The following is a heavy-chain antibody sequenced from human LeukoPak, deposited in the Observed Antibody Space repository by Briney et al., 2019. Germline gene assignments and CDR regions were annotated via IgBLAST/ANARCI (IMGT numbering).Heavy chain of an antibody. J-gene: IGHJ4*02. CDR1: GYTFTSYD. CDR3: ARDTGYDFWSGSGYYFDY. V-gene: IGHV1-8*03. CDR2: MNPNSGNT. Sequence: AASVKVSCKASGYTFTSYDINWVRQATGQGLEWMGWMNPNSGNTGYAQKFQGRVTITRNTSISTAYMELSSLRSEDTAVYYCARDTGYDFWSGSGYYFDYWGQGTLVTVSS. D-gene: IGHD3-3*01.